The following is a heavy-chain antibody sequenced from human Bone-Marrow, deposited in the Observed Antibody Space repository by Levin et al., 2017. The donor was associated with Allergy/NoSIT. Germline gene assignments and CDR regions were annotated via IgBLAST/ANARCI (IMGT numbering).Heavy chain of an antibody. Sequence: GGSLRLSCAASGFIFSDYHMAWIRQAQGKGLEWISHIRSGGTSKDYADSVKGRFTISRDDTKNSLFLQMESLRVDDTAVYYCGRDPADGYALFDHWGQGALVTVSS. CDR3: GRDPADGYALFDH. J-gene: IGHJ4*02. D-gene: IGHD2-2*01. V-gene: IGHV3-11*01. CDR1: GFIFSDYH. CDR2: IRSGGTSK.